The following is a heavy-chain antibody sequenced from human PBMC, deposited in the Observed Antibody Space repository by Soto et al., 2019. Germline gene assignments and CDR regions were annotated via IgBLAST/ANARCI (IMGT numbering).Heavy chain of an antibody. CDR3: ARRSITGTARYGMDV. CDR1: GGTFSSYP. Sequence: SVKVSCKASGGTFSSYPISWVRQAPGQGLEWMGGIIPIFGTANYAQKFQGRVTITADKSTSTAYMELSSLRSEDTAVYYCARRSITGTARYGMDVWGQGTTVTVSS. D-gene: IGHD1-20*01. CDR2: IIPIFGTA. J-gene: IGHJ6*02. V-gene: IGHV1-69*06.